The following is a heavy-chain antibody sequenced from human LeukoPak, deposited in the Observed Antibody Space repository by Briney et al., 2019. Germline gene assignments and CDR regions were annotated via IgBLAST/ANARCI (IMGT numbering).Heavy chain of an antibody. V-gene: IGHV3-74*01. CDR1: GFTFSSYW. CDR3: ARDHDAVGTTIDH. CDR2: IKSDGSVT. J-gene: IGHJ4*02. Sequence: PGGSLRLSCAASGFTFSSYWMHWVRQAPGEGLVLVSRIKSDGSVTWYADSVKGRFTISRDNAKNMLYLQMNSLRDEDTAVYFCARDHDAVGTTIDHWGQGTLVTVSS. D-gene: IGHD1-14*01.